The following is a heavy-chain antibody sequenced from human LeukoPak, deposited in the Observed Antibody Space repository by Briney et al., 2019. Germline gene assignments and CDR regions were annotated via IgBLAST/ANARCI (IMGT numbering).Heavy chain of an antibody. D-gene: IGHD6-19*01. J-gene: IGHJ4*02. CDR2: ISASGSTT. Sequence: PGGSLRLSCAASGFTFTDYAMGWVRQAPGQGLEWASTISASGSTTSYADSVRGRFTISRDNSKNTLSLQMSSLRAEDTAVYYCAKARTPYTSGFDYWGQGTLVAASS. CDR3: AKARTPYTSGFDY. CDR1: GFTFTDYA. V-gene: IGHV3-23*01.